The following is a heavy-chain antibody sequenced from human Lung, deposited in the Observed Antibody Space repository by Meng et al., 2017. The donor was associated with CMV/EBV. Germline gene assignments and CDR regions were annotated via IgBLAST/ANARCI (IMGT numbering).Heavy chain of an antibody. J-gene: IGHJ4*02. CDR3: ARVGAYCGGDCYHPR. D-gene: IGHD2-21*02. CDR2: IYHSGST. V-gene: IGHV4-4*02. CDR1: GGSLSSRIW. Sequence: QVQLQASRPGLGKPSGPLSLTCASSGGSLSSRIWWSWVRQPPGKGLEWIGEIYHSGSTNYNPSLKSRVTISVDESKNQFSLRLSSVTAADTAVYYCARVGAYCGGDCYHPRWGQGTLVTVSS.